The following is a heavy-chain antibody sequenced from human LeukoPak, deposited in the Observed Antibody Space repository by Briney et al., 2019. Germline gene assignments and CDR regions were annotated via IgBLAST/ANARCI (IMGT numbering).Heavy chain of an antibody. CDR3: ARDDPYGDYIDY. CDR1: GFTFSSYA. D-gene: IGHD4-17*01. J-gene: IGHJ4*02. Sequence: GGSLRLSCAASGFTFSSYAMHWVRQAPGKGLEWVAVISYDGSNKYYADSVKGRFTISRDISKNTLYLQMNGLRAEDTAVYYCARDDPYGDYIDYWGQGTLVTVSS. CDR2: ISYDGSNK. V-gene: IGHV3-30*04.